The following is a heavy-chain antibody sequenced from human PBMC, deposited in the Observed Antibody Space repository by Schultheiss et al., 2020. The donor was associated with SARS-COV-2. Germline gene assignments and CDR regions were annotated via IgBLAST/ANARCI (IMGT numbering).Heavy chain of an antibody. CDR2: IYYSGST. CDR1: GGSISSYY. Sequence: GSLRLSCTVSGGSISSYYWSWIRQPPGKGLEWIGYIYYSGSTNYNPSLKSRVTISVDTSKNQFSLKLSSVTAADTAVYYCARDENGDFDYWGQGTLVTVSS. J-gene: IGHJ4*02. V-gene: IGHV4-59*01. CDR3: ARDENGDFDY. D-gene: IGHD2-8*01.